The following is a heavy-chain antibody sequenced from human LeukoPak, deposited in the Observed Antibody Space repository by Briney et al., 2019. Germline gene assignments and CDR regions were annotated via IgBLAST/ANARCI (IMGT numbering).Heavy chain of an antibody. D-gene: IGHD3-10*01. CDR2: IYTTGTT. CDR3: ARVYYSRFDP. Sequence: SETLSLTCSVSGASISSYYWTWIRQPAGKGLEWIGHIYTTGTTNYNPSIRSRVTMSVDTSKNQSFLRLTSVTAADTAVYYCARVYYSRFDPWGQGTLVAVSS. CDR1: GASISSYY. J-gene: IGHJ5*02. V-gene: IGHV4-4*07.